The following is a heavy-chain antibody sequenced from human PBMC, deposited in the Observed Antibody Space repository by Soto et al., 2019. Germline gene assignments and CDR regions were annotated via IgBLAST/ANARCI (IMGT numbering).Heavy chain of an antibody. Sequence: QVQLLESGPGLVKPSETLSLTCTVSGDSIGTTHSYWAWIRQSPGKVLEWIGNIHYSGNTYYMPSLRSRVTLSVDTSKNQFSLRLTSVTAEDTAVYYCARHEGNGNVWPLDYWGQGILVTVSS. V-gene: IGHV4-39*01. CDR3: ARHEGNGNVWPLDY. CDR2: IHYSGNT. CDR1: GDSIGTTHSY. J-gene: IGHJ4*02. D-gene: IGHD2-8*01.